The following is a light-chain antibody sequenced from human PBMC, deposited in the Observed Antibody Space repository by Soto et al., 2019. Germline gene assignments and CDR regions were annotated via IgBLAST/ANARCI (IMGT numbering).Light chain of an antibody. J-gene: IGKJ3*01. CDR3: QQYNNGPLFT. CDR1: QSVSSN. CDR2: GAS. V-gene: IGKV3-15*01. Sequence: EIVMTQSPATLSVSPGERATLSCRASQSVSSNLAWYQQKPGQAPRLLIYGASTRATGIPARFSGSGSGTEFTLTISILQSEDFAVYYCQQYNNGPLFTFGPGTKVYIK.